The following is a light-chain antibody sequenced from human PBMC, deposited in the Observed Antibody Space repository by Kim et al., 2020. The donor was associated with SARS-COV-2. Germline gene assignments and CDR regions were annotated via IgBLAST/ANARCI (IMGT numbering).Light chain of an antibody. Sequence: QSALTQPASVSGSPGQSITISCTGTSGDVGIYTYVSWYQQHPGKAPRVLIYDVYKRSSGVSDRFSGSKSGNSASLTISGLQAEDAAEYYCSSYTTGSTFVFGTGTKVTVL. CDR2: DVY. J-gene: IGLJ1*01. CDR1: SGDVGIYTY. V-gene: IGLV2-14*03. CDR3: SSYTTGSTFV.